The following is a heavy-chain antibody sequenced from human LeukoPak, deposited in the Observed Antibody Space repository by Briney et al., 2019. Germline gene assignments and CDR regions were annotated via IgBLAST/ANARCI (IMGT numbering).Heavy chain of an antibody. CDR3: TRLRGERASGDY. J-gene: IGHJ4*02. D-gene: IGHD2-15*01. Sequence: GGSLRLSCTASGFAFNVSAMHWVRQASGKGLEWVGRVRSKINNYATEYAASVKGRFTISRDDSKNTVFLQMNSLKAEDTAVYYCTRLRGERASGDYWGQGTLVTVSS. CDR1: GFAFNVSA. CDR2: VRSKINNYAT. V-gene: IGHV3-73*01.